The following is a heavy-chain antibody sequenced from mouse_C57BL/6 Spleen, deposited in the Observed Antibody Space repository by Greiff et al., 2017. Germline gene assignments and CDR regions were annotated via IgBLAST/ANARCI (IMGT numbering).Heavy chain of an antibody. Sequence: VQLQQSGAELVKPGASVKISCKASGYAFSSYWMNWVKQRPGKGLEWIGQIYPGDGDTNYNGKFKGKATLTADKSSSTAYMQLNSLTSEDSAVYFCARGAYDYDYFDYWGQGTTLTVSS. J-gene: IGHJ2*01. CDR3: ARGAYDYDYFDY. V-gene: IGHV1-80*01. D-gene: IGHD2-4*01. CDR2: IYPGDGDT. CDR1: GYAFSSYW.